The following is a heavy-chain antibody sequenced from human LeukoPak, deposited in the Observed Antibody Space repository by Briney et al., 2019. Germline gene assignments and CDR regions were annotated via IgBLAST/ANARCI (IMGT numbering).Heavy chain of an antibody. CDR1: RDTFTSYD. D-gene: IGHD1-14*01. CDR2: MNPNSGNT. Sequence: ASVRVSCKASRDTFTSYDLNWVRQAHRQGLEWMGWMNPNSGNTGYAQKFQGRVTMTRDTSITTAYMELSSLRSEDTAVYYCARVVIRGTTGDGGDYWGQGTLVTVSS. V-gene: IGHV1-8*01. J-gene: IGHJ4*02. CDR3: ARVVIRGTTGDGGDY.